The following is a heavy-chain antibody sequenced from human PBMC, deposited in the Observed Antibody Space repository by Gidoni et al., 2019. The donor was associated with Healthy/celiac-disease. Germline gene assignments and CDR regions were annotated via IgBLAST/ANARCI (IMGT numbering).Heavy chain of an antibody. D-gene: IGHD3-22*01. CDR1: GGSISSSSYY. CDR3: AREAYYYDSSGYYPDY. CDR2: IYYSGST. Sequence: QLQLQESGTGLVKPSETLSLTCTVSGGSISSSSYYWGWIRQPPGKGLEWIGSIYYSGSTYYNPSLKSRVTISVDTSKNQFSLKLSSVTAADTAVYYCAREAYYYDSSGYYPDYWGQGTLVTVSS. J-gene: IGHJ4*02. V-gene: IGHV4-39*07.